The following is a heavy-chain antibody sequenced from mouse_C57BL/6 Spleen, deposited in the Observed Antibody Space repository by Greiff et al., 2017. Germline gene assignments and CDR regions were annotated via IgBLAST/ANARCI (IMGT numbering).Heavy chain of an antibody. D-gene: IGHD1-1*01. Sequence: EVQLQQSGPELVKPGASVKISCKASGYTFTDYYMNWVKQSHGKSLEWIGDINPNNGGTSYNQKFKGKATLTVDKSSSTAYMELRSLTSEDSAVYYCARYGIYYYGSSYEYYFDYWGQGTTLTVSS. J-gene: IGHJ2*01. CDR1: GYTFTDYY. V-gene: IGHV1-26*01. CDR2: INPNNGGT. CDR3: ARYGIYYYGSSYEYYFDY.